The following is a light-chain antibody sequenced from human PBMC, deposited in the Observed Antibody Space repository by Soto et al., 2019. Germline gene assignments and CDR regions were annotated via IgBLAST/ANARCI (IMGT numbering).Light chain of an antibody. CDR2: AAS. CDR3: QQSDRPPLT. CDR1: QTISSY. V-gene: IGKV1-39*01. Sequence: DIPMTQSPSSLSASLGDRVTITCRASQTISSYLNWYQHKPGKAPKLLIFAASSLQSGAPSRFSGSGSGTDFTLAISSLQTEDWATYYCQQSDRPPLTFGGGTKVEI. J-gene: IGKJ4*01.